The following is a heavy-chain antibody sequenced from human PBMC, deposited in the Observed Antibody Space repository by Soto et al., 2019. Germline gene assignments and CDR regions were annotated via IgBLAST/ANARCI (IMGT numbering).Heavy chain of an antibody. CDR2: ISGSGGIT. J-gene: IGHJ4*02. CDR1: RFTFSGYS. D-gene: IGHD3-3*02. Sequence: EVQLLESGGGLVQPGGSLRLSCAASRFTFSGYSMSWVRQAPGKGLEWVSGISGSGGITYYADSVQGRFTIYRDNSECTLFLQMNSPGAEDTDLYYCAISYGDTWKHYYFDYWGQGTLVTVSS. V-gene: IGHV3-23*01. CDR3: AISYGDTWKHYYFDY.